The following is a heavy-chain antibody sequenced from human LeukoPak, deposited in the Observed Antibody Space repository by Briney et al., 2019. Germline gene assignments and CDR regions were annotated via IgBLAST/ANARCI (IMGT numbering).Heavy chain of an antibody. CDR1: GGSISSYY. V-gene: IGHV4-59*01. CDR2: IYYSGGT. D-gene: IGHD5-24*01. Sequence: SETLSLTCTVSGGSISSYYWSWIRQPPGKGLEWIGYIYYSGGTNYNPSLKSRVTISVDTSKNQFSLKLSSVTAADTAVYYCARDGDGYSDYWGQGTLVTVSS. J-gene: IGHJ4*02. CDR3: ARDGDGYSDY.